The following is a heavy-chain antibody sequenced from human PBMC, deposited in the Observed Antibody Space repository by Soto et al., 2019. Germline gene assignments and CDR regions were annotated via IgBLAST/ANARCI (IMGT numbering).Heavy chain of an antibody. D-gene: IGHD2-8*01. CDR3: ARQGDIVLMVYAITGGNWFDP. CDR1: GGSISSSSYY. J-gene: IGHJ5*02. CDR2: IYYSGST. V-gene: IGHV4-39*01. Sequence: KPSETLSLTCTVSGGSISSSSYYWGWIRQPPGKGLEWIGSIYYSGSTYYNPSLKSRVTISVDTSKNQFSLKLSSVTAADTAVYCCARQGDIVLMVYAITGGNWFDPWGQGTLVTVSS.